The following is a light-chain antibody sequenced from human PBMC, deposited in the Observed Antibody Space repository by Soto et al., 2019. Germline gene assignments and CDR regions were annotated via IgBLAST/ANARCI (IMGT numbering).Light chain of an antibody. J-gene: IGKJ4*01. CDR1: QTISNY. V-gene: IGKV1-39*01. Sequence: DIQMTQSPSSLSASVGDRVTITCRASQTISNYVNWYQQELGEAPKLLIHAASSLQCGVPSRFSGSGSGTDFTLTISSLQPEDFATYYCQQTYKIPLTFGGGTKVEI. CDR2: AAS. CDR3: QQTYKIPLT.